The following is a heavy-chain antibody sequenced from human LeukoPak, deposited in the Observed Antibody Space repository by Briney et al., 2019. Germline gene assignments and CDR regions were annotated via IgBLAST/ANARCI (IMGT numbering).Heavy chain of an antibody. CDR3: ARGGHYGNDGLAI. Sequence: GGSLRLSCAASGFTFSRSWMSWIRQAPGKGLEWVANIKQDGSEKYYVDSVKGRFTISRDNTKNSLYLQLNSLRVEDTAVYYCARGGHYGNDGLAIWGKVTLV. J-gene: IGHJ3*02. CDR2: IKQDGSEK. V-gene: IGHV3-7*01. CDR1: GFTFSRSW. D-gene: IGHD4-17*01.